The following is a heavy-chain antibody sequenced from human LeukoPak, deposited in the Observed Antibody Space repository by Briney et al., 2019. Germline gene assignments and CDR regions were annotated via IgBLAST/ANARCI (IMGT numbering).Heavy chain of an antibody. D-gene: IGHD3-22*01. CDR2: VYYTGST. CDR3: ARLLDYDSSGYPDTFDI. V-gene: IGHV4-59*01. CDR1: GGSISGNY. Sequence: SETLSLTCTVSGGSISGNYWSWIRQPPEKGLEWIGYVYYTGSTSYNPSLQSRVTISRDTSKNHFSLKLSSLSAADTAVYYCARLLDYDSSGYPDTFDIWGQGTMVTVSS. J-gene: IGHJ3*02.